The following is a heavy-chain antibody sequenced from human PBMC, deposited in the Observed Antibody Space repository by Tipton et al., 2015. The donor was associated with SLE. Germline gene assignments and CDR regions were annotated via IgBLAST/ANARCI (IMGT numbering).Heavy chain of an antibody. CDR3: ARQGRKDYYGSGSCFDY. Sequence: TLSLTCGVSGDSISSGHYWGWIRQPPGKGLEWIGSIHQTGSAYYNPSLKRRLTMSVDTSKNQFSLRLSSVTAADTAVYYCARQGRKDYYGSGSCFDYWGQGTSVTVSS. CDR1: GDSISSGHY. D-gene: IGHD3-10*01. J-gene: IGHJ4*02. CDR2: IHQTGSA. V-gene: IGHV4-38-2*01.